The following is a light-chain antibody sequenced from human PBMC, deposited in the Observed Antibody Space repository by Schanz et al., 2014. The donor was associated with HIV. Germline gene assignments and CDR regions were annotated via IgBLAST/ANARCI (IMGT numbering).Light chain of an antibody. CDR1: SSNIGAGYD. CDR2: GNT. CDR3: LSYDRSLSGPYL. V-gene: IGLV1-40*01. J-gene: IGLJ1*01. Sequence: QSVLTQPPSVSGAPGQRVSISCTGSSSNIGAGYDVHWYQQHPGTAPKLLIYGNTNRPSGVPDRFSGSKSGTAASLAISGLQAEDEADYYCLSYDRSLSGPYLFGTGTKLTVL.